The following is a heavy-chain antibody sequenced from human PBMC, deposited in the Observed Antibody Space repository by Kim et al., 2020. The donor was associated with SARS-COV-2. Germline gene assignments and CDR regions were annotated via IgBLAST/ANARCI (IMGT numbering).Heavy chain of an antibody. D-gene: IGHD3-10*01. CDR1: GFTFSDYY. CDR2: IRSSSSYT. J-gene: IGHJ3*02. Sequence: GGSLRLSCAASGFTFSDYYMSWIRQAPGKGLEWVSYIRSSSSYTNYADSVKGRFTISRDNAKNSLYLQMNSLRAEDTAVYYCARAMGYYGSGSYYNALDACDNWGQGTMVTAAS. CDR3: ARAMGYYGSGSYYNALDACDN. V-gene: IGHV3-11*05.